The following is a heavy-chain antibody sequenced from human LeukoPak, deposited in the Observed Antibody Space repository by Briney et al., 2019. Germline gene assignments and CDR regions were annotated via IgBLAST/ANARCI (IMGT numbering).Heavy chain of an antibody. D-gene: IGHD3-10*01. Sequence: ASVKVSCKASGGTFSSYAISWVRQAPGQGLEWMGRINPNSGATNYSQRFRGRVTMTRDTSISTAYMELSSLRSDDTAVYYCAIPIRGNFDYWGQGTLVTVSS. J-gene: IGHJ4*02. CDR3: AIPIRGNFDY. CDR1: GGTFSSYA. CDR2: INPNSGAT. V-gene: IGHV1-2*06.